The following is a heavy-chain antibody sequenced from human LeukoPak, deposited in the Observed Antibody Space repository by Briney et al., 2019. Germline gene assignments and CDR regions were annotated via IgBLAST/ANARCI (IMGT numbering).Heavy chain of an antibody. D-gene: IGHD2-2*02. CDR2: ISGSGGST. CDR3: AKDGSCYKNYYYYMDV. CDR1: GFTLSIYA. Sequence: GGSLRLSCAASGFTLSIYAISGVPDAPGEGGESVSPISGSGGSTYYAYSVNGRFTISSDNSKNTQYLQMNSMRAEDTAVYYCAKDGSCYKNYYYYMDVWGKGTTVTVSS. V-gene: IGHV3-23*01. J-gene: IGHJ6*03.